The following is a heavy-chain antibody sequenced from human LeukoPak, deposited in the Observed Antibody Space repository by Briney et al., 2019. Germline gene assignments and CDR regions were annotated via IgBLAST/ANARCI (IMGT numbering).Heavy chain of an antibody. CDR2: IYSGGSK. Sequence: GGSLRLSCAASGFTVSSNYMSWVRQAPGKGLEWVSVIYSGGSKYYADSVKGRFTISSDNSNNTVHLQMNSLRAEDTAVYYCARQIPDERGYYHYYFDYWGQGTLVTVSS. V-gene: IGHV3-53*01. CDR1: GFTVSSNY. J-gene: IGHJ4*02. D-gene: IGHD3-22*01. CDR3: ARQIPDERGYYHYYFDY.